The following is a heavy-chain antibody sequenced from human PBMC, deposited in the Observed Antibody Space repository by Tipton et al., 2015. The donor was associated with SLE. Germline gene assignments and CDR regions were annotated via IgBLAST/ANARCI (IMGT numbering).Heavy chain of an antibody. CDR2: TSNTGGTI. J-gene: IGHJ4*02. CDR3: ARDKDDDLMGTTFDY. Sequence: SLRLSCAASGFSFSDYYISWVRQAPGKGLEWVAYTSNTGGTIYYADSVKGRFTISRDNTKNSLYLQMNRLRAEDTAVYYCARDKDDDLMGTTFDYWGQGTLVTVSS. CDR1: GFSFSDYY. D-gene: IGHD1-7*01. V-gene: IGHV3-11*04.